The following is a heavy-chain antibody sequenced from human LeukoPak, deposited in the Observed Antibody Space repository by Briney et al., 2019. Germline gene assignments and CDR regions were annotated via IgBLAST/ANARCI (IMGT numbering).Heavy chain of an antibody. CDR1: GGSFSGYY. CDR2: IYHSGST. V-gene: IGHV4-34*01. CDR3: ARGLDTAMAHRFDP. J-gene: IGHJ5*02. Sequence: SETLSLTCAVYGGSFSGYYWSWIRQPPGKGLEWIGEIYHSGSTNYNPSLKSRVTISVDKSKNQFSLKLSSVTAADTAVYYCARGLDTAMAHRFDPWGQGTLVTVSS. D-gene: IGHD5-18*01.